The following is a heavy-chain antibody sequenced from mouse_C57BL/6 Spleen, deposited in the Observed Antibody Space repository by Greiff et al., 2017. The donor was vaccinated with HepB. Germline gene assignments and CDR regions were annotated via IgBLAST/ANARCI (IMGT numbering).Heavy chain of an antibody. CDR1: GFTFSSYA. Sequence: EVKLVESGEGLVKPGGSLKLSCAASGFTFSSYAMSWVRQTPEKRLEWVAYICSGGDYIYYADTVKGRFTISRDNARNTLYLQMSSLKSEDTAMYYCTRVYGSSLGYAMDYWGQGTSVTVSS. CDR3: TRVYGSSLGYAMDY. V-gene: IGHV5-9-1*02. CDR2: ICSGGDYI. J-gene: IGHJ4*01. D-gene: IGHD1-1*01.